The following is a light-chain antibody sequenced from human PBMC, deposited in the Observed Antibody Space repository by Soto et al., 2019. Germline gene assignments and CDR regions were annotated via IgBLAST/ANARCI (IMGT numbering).Light chain of an antibody. V-gene: IGKV1-5*01. J-gene: IGKJ1*01. CDR1: QSISSW. Sequence: DIQMTQSPSTLSASTGDRVTITCRASQSISSWLAWYQQKPGKAPKLLIYDASSLESGVPSRFSGSGSGTEFTLTINSLQPDDFATYYCQQYNSYSPETFGQGTKVDIK. CDR3: QQYNSYSPET. CDR2: DAS.